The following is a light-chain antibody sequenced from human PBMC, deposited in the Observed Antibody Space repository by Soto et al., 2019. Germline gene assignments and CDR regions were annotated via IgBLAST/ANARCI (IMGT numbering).Light chain of an antibody. Sequence: DIVMTQSPDSLAVSLGERATINCKSSQSVLYSSNNKNHLAWYQQKPGQPPKLLIYWASTRESGVPDRFSGSGSGTDSTLTISSLQAEDVAVYYCQQYYDAPQTFGQGTKVEIK. CDR2: WAS. V-gene: IGKV4-1*01. CDR1: QSVLYSSNNKNH. CDR3: QQYYDAPQT. J-gene: IGKJ1*01.